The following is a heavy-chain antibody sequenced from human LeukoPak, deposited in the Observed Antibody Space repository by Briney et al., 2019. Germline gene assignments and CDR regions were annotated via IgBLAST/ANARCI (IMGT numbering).Heavy chain of an antibody. V-gene: IGHV1-46*01. J-gene: IGHJ3*02. CDR1: GYTFTSYY. CDR3: ARDCSGDSCPRGVSAFDI. D-gene: IGHD2-15*01. Sequence: GASVKVSCKASGYTFTSYYMHWVRQAPGQGLEWMGIINPSGGSTSYAQQFQGRVTMTRDTSTSTVYVELSSLRSEDTAVYYCARDCSGDSCPRGVSAFDIWGQGTVVTVSS. CDR2: INPSGGST.